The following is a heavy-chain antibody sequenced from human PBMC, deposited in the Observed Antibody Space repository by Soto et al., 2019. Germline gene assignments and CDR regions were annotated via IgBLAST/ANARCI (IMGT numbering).Heavy chain of an antibody. CDR3: ARLPWAGYGGVFDP. Sequence: QVPLQESGPGLVKPSETLSLTCTVSGGSISSNYWSWIRQPPGKGLEWIGNIYYSGSTNYNPSLKSRVTISVDTSKNQFSLKLSSVTAADTAVYYCARLPWAGYGGVFDPWGQGTLVTVSS. CDR1: GGSISSNY. CDR2: IYYSGST. D-gene: IGHD2-8*02. V-gene: IGHV4-59*01. J-gene: IGHJ5*02.